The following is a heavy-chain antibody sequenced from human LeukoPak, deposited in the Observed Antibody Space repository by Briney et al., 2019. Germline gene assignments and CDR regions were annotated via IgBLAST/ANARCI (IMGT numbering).Heavy chain of an antibody. CDR2: IYYSGST. J-gene: IGHJ6*03. Sequence: SETLSLTCTVSGGSISSYYWSWIRQPPGKGLEWIGYIYYSGSTSYNPSLKSRVTISVDTSKNQFSLKLSSATAADTAVYYCARVTRNYYYYMDVWGKGTTVTVSS. V-gene: IGHV4-59*01. CDR3: ARVTRNYYYYMDV. CDR1: GGSISSYY. D-gene: IGHD2-21*02.